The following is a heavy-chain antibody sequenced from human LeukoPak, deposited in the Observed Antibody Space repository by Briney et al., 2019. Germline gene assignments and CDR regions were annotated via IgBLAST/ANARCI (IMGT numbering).Heavy chain of an antibody. V-gene: IGHV3-30*18. D-gene: IGHD3-22*01. CDR2: ISYDGSNK. J-gene: IGHJ4*02. CDR3: AKDRQLVGDSSGYYLVY. Sequence: PGGSLRLSCAASGFTFSSYGMHWVRQAPGKGLEWVAVISYDGSNKYYADSVKGRFTISRDNSKNTLYLQMSSLRAEDTAVYYCAKDRQLVGDSSGYYLVYWGQGTLVTVSS. CDR1: GFTFSSYG.